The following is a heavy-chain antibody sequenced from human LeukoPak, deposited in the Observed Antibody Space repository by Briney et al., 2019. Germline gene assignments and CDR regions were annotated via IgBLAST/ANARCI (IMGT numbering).Heavy chain of an antibody. CDR3: ARVSPEYDYVWGSYRPYFDY. Sequence: SQTLSLTCAVSGGSISSGGYSWSWIRQPPGKGLEWIGYIYYSGSTYYNPSLKSRVIISVDTSKNQFSLKLSSVTAADTAVYYCARVSPEYDYVWGSYRPYFDYWGQGTLVTVSS. V-gene: IGHV4-30-4*07. CDR1: GGSISSGGYS. D-gene: IGHD3-16*02. J-gene: IGHJ4*02. CDR2: IYYSGST.